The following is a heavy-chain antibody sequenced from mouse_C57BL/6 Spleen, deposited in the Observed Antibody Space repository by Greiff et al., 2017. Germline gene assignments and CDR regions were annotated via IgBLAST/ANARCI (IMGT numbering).Heavy chain of an antibody. V-gene: IGHV5-9-1*02. J-gene: IGHJ3*01. Sequence: EVKLMESGEGLVKPGGSLKLSCAASGFTFSSYAMSWVRQTPEKRLEWVAYISSGGDYTYYADTVKGRFTISRDNARNTLYLQMSSLKSEDTAIYYCTRGDYDFSWFAYWSQGTLVTVSA. CDR2: ISSGGDYT. D-gene: IGHD2-4*01. CDR1: GFTFSSYA. CDR3: TRGDYDFSWFAY.